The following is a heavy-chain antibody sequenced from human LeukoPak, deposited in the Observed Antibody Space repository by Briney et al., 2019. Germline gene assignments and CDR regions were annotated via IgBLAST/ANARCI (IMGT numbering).Heavy chain of an antibody. J-gene: IGHJ6*03. CDR1: GFTFSSYG. V-gene: IGHV3-30*18. Sequence: GGSLRLSCAASGFTFSSYGMHWVRQAPGKGLEWVAVISYDGSNKYYADSVKGRFTISRDNSKNTLYLQMNNLRAEDTAVYYCANGYCTNGVCYPYYYYYMDVWGKGTTVTVSS. CDR3: ANGYCTNGVCYPYYYYYMDV. D-gene: IGHD2-8*01. CDR2: ISYDGSNK.